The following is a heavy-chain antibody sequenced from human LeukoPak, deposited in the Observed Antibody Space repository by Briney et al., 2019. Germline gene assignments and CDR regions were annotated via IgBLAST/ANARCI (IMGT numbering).Heavy chain of an antibody. CDR3: ARGDGYGSGSYYYYYGMDV. CDR1: GGSFSGYY. D-gene: IGHD3-10*01. CDR2: INHSGST. V-gene: IGHV4-34*01. Sequence: SETLSLTCAVYGGSFSGYYWSWIRQPPGKGLEWIGEINHSGSTNYNPSLKSRVTISVDTSKNQFSLKLSSVTAADTAVYYCARGDGYGSGSYYYYYGMDVWGQGTTVTVSS. J-gene: IGHJ6*02.